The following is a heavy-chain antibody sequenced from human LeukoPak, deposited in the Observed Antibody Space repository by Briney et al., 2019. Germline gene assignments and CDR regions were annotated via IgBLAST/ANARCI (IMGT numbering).Heavy chain of an antibody. V-gene: IGHV1-69*13. J-gene: IGHJ4*02. CDR3: ARAPPHSSGWYYFDY. CDR2: VIPIFGTA. CDR1: GGTFSSYA. Sequence: ASVKVSCKASGGTFSSYAISWVRQAPGQGLEWMGGVIPIFGTANYAQKFQGRVTITADESTSTAYMEPSSLRSEDTAVYYCARAPPHSSGWYYFDYWGQGTLVTVSS. D-gene: IGHD6-19*01.